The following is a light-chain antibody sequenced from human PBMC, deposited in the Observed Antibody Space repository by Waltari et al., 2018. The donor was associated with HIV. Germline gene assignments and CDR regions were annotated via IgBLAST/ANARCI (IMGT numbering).Light chain of an antibody. Sequence: SALTQPASVSGSPGQSITISCPGTFSDVRSSNLLSRYQQHPGEAPKLMIYEVTKRPSGISSRFSGSKSGNTASLTISGLQAEDEANYYCCSYAGSRIHVIFGGGTKLTVL. CDR1: FSDVRSSNL. J-gene: IGLJ2*01. CDR2: EVT. CDR3: CSYAGSRIHVI. V-gene: IGLV2-23*02.